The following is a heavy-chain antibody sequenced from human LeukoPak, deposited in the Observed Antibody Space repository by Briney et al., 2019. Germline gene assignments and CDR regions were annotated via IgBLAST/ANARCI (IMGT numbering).Heavy chain of an antibody. V-gene: IGHV4-34*01. CDR2: INHSGTT. D-gene: IGHD6-6*01. CDR1: GGSFSGYY. CDR3: ARGLGKYSSSSGAFDI. J-gene: IGHJ3*02. Sequence: SEILSLTCAVYGGSFSGYYWRWIRQPPGKGLEWIGEINHSGTTNDNPSLKSRVTISVDTSKNQFSLKLSSVTAADTAVYYCARGLGKYSSSSGAFDIWGQGTMVTVSS.